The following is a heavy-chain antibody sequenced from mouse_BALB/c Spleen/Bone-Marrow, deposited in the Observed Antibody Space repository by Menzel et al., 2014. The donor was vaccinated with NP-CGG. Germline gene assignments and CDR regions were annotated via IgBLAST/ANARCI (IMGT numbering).Heavy chain of an antibody. CDR2: IWADGST. D-gene: IGHD2-4*01. J-gene: IGHJ3*01. CDR1: GFSLTSYG. V-gene: IGHV2-9*02. Sequence: MKLMESGPGLVAPSQSLSITCTVSGFSLTSYGVHWVRQPPGKGLEWLGVIWADGSTNYNSALMSRLSISKDNSKSQVFLKMNSLQTDDTAMYYCARDYDYVSWFAYWGQGTLVTVSA. CDR3: ARDYDYVSWFAY.